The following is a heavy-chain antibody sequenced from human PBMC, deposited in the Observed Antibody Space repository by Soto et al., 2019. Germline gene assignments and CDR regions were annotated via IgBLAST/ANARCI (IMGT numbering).Heavy chain of an antibody. J-gene: IGHJ1*01. D-gene: IGHD2-2*01. V-gene: IGHV1-69*06. CDR2: IIPIFGKA. Sequence: SVKVSCKASGGPFSSYAISWVRQAPGQGLEWMGGIIPIFGKANYAQKFQGRVTITADKSTSTAYMELSSLRSGGTAVEYCARGYVVVPAAKGCWGQDTLVTASS. CDR3: ARGYVVVPAAKGC. CDR1: GGPFSSYA.